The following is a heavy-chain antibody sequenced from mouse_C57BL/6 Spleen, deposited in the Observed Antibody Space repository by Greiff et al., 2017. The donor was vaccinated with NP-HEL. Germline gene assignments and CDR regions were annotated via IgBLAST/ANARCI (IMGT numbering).Heavy chain of an antibody. CDR2: IYPGDGDT. CDR3: AREGDQWYFDV. Sequence: LQQSGASVKISCKASGYAFSSYWMNWVKQRPGKGLEWIGQIYPGDGDTNYNGKFKGKATLTADKSSSTAYMQLSSLTSEDSAVYFCAREGDQWYFDVWGTGTTVTVSS. V-gene: IGHV1-80*01. D-gene: IGHD3-3*01. CDR1: GYAFSSYW. J-gene: IGHJ1*03.